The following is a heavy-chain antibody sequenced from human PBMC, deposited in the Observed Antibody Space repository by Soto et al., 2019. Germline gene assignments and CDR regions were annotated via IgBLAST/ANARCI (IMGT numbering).Heavy chain of an antibody. D-gene: IGHD4-17*01. CDR1: GFTFSSYS. Sequence: GGSLRLSCAASGFTFSSYSMNWVRQAPGKGLEWVSSISSSSSYIYYADSVKGRFTISRDNAKNSLYLQMNSLRAEDTAVYYCARGTYGDYKTGVNYFDYWGQGTLVTVSS. V-gene: IGHV3-21*01. CDR2: ISSSSSYI. J-gene: IGHJ4*02. CDR3: ARGTYGDYKTGVNYFDY.